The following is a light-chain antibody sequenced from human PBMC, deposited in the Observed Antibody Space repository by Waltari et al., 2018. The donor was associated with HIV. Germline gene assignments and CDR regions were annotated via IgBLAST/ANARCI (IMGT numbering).Light chain of an antibody. CDR1: QLGAKH. CDR3: QAWDSSTYV. Sequence: SYELTQPPSVSVSPGQTATIPCPGDQLGAKHVCWYQQRPGQSPVLVIYQDSKRPSGIPERFSGSNSGNTATLTISGSQAMDEADYFCQAWDSSTYVFGPGTKVTVL. CDR2: QDS. J-gene: IGLJ1*01. V-gene: IGLV3-1*01.